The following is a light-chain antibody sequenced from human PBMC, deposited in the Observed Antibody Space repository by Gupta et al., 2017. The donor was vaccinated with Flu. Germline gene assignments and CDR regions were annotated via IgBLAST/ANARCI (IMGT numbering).Light chain of an antibody. J-gene: IGLJ3*02. CDR3: QFYDNYNQWV. V-gene: IGLV6-57*04. CDR2: DDN. Sequence: NFMLTQPHSVSESPGKTLTISCTRSSGSIATNYVQWYQQRPGSAPTTLIFDDNQRPSGVPDRFSGSVDSSSNSASLTISGLRPEDEADYYCQFYDNYNQWVFGGGTKLTVL. CDR1: SGSIATNY.